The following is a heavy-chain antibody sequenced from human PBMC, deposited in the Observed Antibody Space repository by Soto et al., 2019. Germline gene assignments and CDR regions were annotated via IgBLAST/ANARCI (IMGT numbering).Heavy chain of an antibody. CDR3: ARGVVSTGYFDY. CDR2: SRDKVHSHTT. CDR1: GFTYSDHY. V-gene: IGHV3-72*01. J-gene: IGHJ4*02. Sequence: EVQLAESGGGLVQPGGSLRLSCAASGFTYSDHYMDWVRQAPGKGLEWVGRSRDKVHSHTTEYAASVKGRFTISRGDSENSLYLQMNSLKTEDTAVYYCARGVVSTGYFDYCGQGTLVTVSS. D-gene: IGHD5-12*01.